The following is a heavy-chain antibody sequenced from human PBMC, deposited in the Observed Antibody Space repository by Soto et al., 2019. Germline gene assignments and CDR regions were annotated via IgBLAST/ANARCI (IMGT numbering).Heavy chain of an antibody. CDR1: GFTFSSFV. Sequence: EVQLLESGGGLVQPGGSLRLSCAASGFTFSSFVMTWVRQAPGKGLEWVSGISASGGSTYYVDSVKGQFTISRDNSKDTLSLQMNSLRAEDTAIYYGARAKSTTIRAFDIWGRGTMVTVSS. D-gene: IGHD1-1*01. J-gene: IGHJ3*02. V-gene: IGHV3-23*01. CDR3: ARAKSTTIRAFDI. CDR2: ISASGGST.